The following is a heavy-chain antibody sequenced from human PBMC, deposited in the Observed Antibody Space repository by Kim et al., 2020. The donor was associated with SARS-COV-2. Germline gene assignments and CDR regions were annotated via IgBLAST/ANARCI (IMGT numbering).Heavy chain of an antibody. CDR2: INHSGST. CDR1: GGSFSGYY. CDR3: ARGPQPDIVVVPAAMGALAPFDY. Sequence: SETLSLTCAVYGGSFSGYYWSWIRQPPGKGLEWIGEINHSGSTNYNPSLKSRVTISVDTSKNQFSLKLSSVTAADTAVYYCARGPQPDIVVVPAAMGALAPFDYWGQGTLVTVSS. V-gene: IGHV4-34*01. D-gene: IGHD2-2*01. J-gene: IGHJ4*02.